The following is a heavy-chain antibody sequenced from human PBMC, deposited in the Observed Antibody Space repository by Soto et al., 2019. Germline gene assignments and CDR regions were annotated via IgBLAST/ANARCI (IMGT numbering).Heavy chain of an antibody. V-gene: IGHV3-74*01. CDR3: TREKFDP. CDR2: IKTDGSST. J-gene: IGHJ5*02. Sequence: EVQLVESGGGLVQPGGSLRLSCAASGFTFSSYWMHWVRQAPGKGLVWVSRIKTDGSSTNYADSVKGRFTISRDNAKNTLYLQMNSLRPEDTAVYYWTREKFDPWGQGTLVTVSS. CDR1: GFTFSSYW.